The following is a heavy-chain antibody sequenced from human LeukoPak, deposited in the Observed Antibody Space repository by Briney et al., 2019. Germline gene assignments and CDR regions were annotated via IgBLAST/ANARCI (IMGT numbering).Heavy chain of an antibody. CDR1: GYTFTSYD. CDR3: ATDYYDSSGYGNFDY. CDR2: FDPEDGET. Sequence: GASVRVSCKASGYTFTSYDINWVRQAPGKGLEWMGGFDPEDGETIYAQKFQGRVTMTEDTSTDTAYMELSSLRSEDTAVYYCATDYYDSSGYGNFDYWGQGTLVTVSS. V-gene: IGHV1-24*01. D-gene: IGHD3-22*01. J-gene: IGHJ4*02.